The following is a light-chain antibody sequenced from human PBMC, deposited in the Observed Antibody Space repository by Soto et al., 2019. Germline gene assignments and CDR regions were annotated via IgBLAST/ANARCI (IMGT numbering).Light chain of an antibody. Sequence: EILLTQAPDTLSWSPGESATLSCRASQSVRSSYLAWYQQTPGQPPSLLIYAASSRATGIPERFSGSGSGTDFSLTISRLEAEYFAVYYCQQRSNRFGQGTRLEIK. V-gene: IGKV3D-20*02. CDR3: QQRSNR. CDR1: QSVRSSY. CDR2: AAS. J-gene: IGKJ5*01.